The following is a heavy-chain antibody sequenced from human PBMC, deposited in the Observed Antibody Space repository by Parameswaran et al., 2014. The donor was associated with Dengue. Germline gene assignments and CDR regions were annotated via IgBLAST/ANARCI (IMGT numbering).Heavy chain of an antibody. CDR3: TTDRAAAGFDY. D-gene: IGHD6-13*01. J-gene: IGHJ4*02. CDR2: IKSKTDGGTT. V-gene: IGHV3-15*01. Sequence: VRQMPGKGLEWVGRIKSKTDGGTTDYAAPVKGRFTISRDDSKTRCICKMNSLKTEDTAVYYCTTDRAAAGFDYWGQGTLVTVSS.